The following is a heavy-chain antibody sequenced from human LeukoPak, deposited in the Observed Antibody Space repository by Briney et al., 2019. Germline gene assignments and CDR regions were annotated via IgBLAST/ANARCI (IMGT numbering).Heavy chain of an antibody. CDR2: IIPIFGTA. V-gene: IGHV1-69*05. J-gene: IGHJ5*02. CDR3: ASSPYCSSTSCYREENFDYWFDP. D-gene: IGHD2-2*02. Sequence: GASVKVSCKASGGTFSSYAISWVRQAPGQGLEWMGGIIPIFGTANYAQKFQGRVTITTDESTSTAYMELSSLRSEDTAVYYSASSPYCSSTSCYREENFDYWFDPWGQGTLVTVSS. CDR1: GGTFSSYA.